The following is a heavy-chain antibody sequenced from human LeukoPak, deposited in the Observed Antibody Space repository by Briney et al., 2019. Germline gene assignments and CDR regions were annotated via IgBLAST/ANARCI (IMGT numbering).Heavy chain of an antibody. J-gene: IGHJ4*02. CDR1: GFTFTSYS. CDR2: TSGGGGST. CDR3: ARVVPRYYNDSSGYSYPDF. Sequence: GGSLRLSCAASGFTFTSYSMNWVRQAPGKGLEWVSTTSGGGGSTYYADSVKGRFTISRDNSKNTLYLQVNSLKTEDTAVYYCARVVPRYYNDSSGYSYPDFWGQGTLVTVSS. D-gene: IGHD3-22*01. V-gene: IGHV3-23*01.